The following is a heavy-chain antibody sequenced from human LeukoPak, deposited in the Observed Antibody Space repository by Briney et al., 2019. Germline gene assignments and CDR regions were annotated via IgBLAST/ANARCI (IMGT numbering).Heavy chain of an antibody. Sequence: ASVKVSRKASGYTFTSYYMHWVRQAPGQGLEWMGIINPSGGSTSYAQKLQGRVTMTRDTSTSTVYMELSSLRSEDTAVYYCARGAYYYDSSGYWDFDYWGQGTLVTVSS. CDR1: GYTFTSYY. CDR2: INPSGGST. CDR3: ARGAYYYDSSGYWDFDY. J-gene: IGHJ4*02. D-gene: IGHD3-22*01. V-gene: IGHV1-46*01.